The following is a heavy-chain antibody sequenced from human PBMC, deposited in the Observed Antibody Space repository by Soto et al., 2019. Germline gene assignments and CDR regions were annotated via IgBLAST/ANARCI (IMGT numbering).Heavy chain of an antibody. D-gene: IGHD4-17*01. CDR1: GFTFSHAW. CDR3: AREPTVVVTTYPSQPFYYYYGMDV. Sequence: GGSLRLSCVVSGFTFSHAWMTWVRQAPGKGLEWVANIKQDGSEKYYVDSVKGRFTISRDNAKNSLYLQMNSLRAEDTAVYYCAREPTVVVTTYPSQPFYYYYGMDVWGQGTTVTVSS. V-gene: IGHV3-7*01. CDR2: IKQDGSEK. J-gene: IGHJ6*02.